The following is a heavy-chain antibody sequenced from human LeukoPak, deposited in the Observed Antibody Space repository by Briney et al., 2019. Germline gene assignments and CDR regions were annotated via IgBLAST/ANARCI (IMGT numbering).Heavy chain of an antibody. CDR3: AXXXXXXXDLAVAADFDY. V-gene: IGHV1-69*06. J-gene: IGHJ4*02. Sequence: SVKVSCKASGGTFSSYVINWVRQAPGQGLEWMGGIIPIFGTANYAQKFQGRVTITADKSTSTAYMELSSLRSEDTAVYYCAXXXXXXXDLAVAADFDYWGQGTLVTVSS. CDR1: GGTFSSYV. D-gene: IGHD6-19*01. CDR2: IIPIFGTA.